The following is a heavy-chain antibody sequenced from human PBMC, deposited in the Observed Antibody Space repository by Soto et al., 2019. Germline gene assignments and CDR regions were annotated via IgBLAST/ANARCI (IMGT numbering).Heavy chain of an antibody. CDR3: VSLRQYGSGWYYFDY. Sequence: QVQLVESGGGVVQPGRSLRLSCAASGLTFRNYGMHWVRQAPGKGLEWVAVISYDGSNKYYADSVKGRFTISRDNSKNTLYLQMTSLRVEDTAVYYCVSLRQYGSGWYYFDYWGQGTLVTVSS. D-gene: IGHD6-19*01. CDR2: ISYDGSNK. V-gene: IGHV3-30*03. CDR1: GLTFRNYG. J-gene: IGHJ4*02.